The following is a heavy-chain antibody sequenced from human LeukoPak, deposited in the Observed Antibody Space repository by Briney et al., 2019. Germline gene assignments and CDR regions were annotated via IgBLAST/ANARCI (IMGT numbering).Heavy chain of an antibody. J-gene: IGHJ4*02. V-gene: IGHV3-30-3*01. CDR3: ARGRSYYYGSGSPLDY. CDR2: ISYDGSNK. CDR1: GFTFSSYA. Sequence: GGSLRLSCAASGFTFSSYAMHWVRQAPGKGLEWVAVISYDGSNKYYADSVKGRFTISRDNSKNTLYLQMNSLRAEDTAVYYCARGRSYYYGSGSPLDYWGQGTLVTVSS. D-gene: IGHD3-10*01.